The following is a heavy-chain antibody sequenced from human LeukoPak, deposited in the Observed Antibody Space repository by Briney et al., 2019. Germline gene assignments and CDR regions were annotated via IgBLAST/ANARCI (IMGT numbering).Heavy chain of an antibody. CDR2: FDPEDGET. J-gene: IGHJ6*02. CDR3: ARGGYSYGYGYYYGMDV. CDR1: GYTLTELS. Sequence: ASVKVSCKVSGYTLTELSMHWVRQAPGKGLEWMGGFDPEDGETIYAQKFQGRVTMTRNTSISTAYMELSSLRSEDTAVYYCARGGYSYGYGYYYGMDVWGQGTTVTVSS. D-gene: IGHD5-18*01. V-gene: IGHV1-24*01.